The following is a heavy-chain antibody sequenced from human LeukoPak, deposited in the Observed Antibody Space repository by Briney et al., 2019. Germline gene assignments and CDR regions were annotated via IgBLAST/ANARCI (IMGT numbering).Heavy chain of an antibody. CDR2: ISYDGSIK. Sequence: SGTSLRLSCAASGFTFSNYAMHWVRQAPGKGLEWVAVISYDGSIKYYADSVKGRFTISRDNSKNTLYLQMNSLRAEDTAVYYCARAQTMIVVGVVGYWGQGTLVTVSS. D-gene: IGHD3-22*01. V-gene: IGHV3-30-3*01. CDR1: GFTFSNYA. CDR3: ARAQTMIVVGVVGY. J-gene: IGHJ4*02.